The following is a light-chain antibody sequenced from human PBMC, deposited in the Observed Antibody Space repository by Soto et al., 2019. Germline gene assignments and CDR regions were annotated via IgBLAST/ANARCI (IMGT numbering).Light chain of an antibody. Sequence: QSALTQPASVSGSPGQSITISCTGTSSDVGGYNYVSWYQQYPGKAPKLMIFEVSNRPSGVSNRFSGFKSGNTASLTISGLQAEDEADYYCSAYTSTREYLLFGGGTQLTVL. V-gene: IGLV2-14*01. J-gene: IGLJ2*01. CDR2: EVS. CDR1: SSDVGGYNY. CDR3: SAYTSTREYLL.